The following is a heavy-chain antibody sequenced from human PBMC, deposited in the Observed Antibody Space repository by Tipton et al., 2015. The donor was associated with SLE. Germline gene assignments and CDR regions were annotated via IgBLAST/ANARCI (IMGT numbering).Heavy chain of an antibody. Sequence: TLSLTCTVSGGSISSTSYYWTWIRQPAGKGLEWIGHIYTSGSTNYNPPLKSRVTISIDTSKNQFSLKLSSVTAADTAVYYCARDYYMRAFDIWGQGTMVTVSS. J-gene: IGHJ3*02. CDR3: ARDYYMRAFDI. D-gene: IGHD1-26*01. V-gene: IGHV4-61*09. CDR1: GGSISSTSYY. CDR2: IYTSGST.